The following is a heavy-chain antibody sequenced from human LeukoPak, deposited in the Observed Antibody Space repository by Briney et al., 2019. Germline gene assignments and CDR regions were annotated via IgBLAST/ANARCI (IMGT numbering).Heavy chain of an antibody. CDR2: IIPIFGTA. V-gene: IGHV1-69*06. J-gene: IGHJ5*02. CDR3: ASLGYCSSTSCHGWFDP. CDR1: GGTFSSYA. D-gene: IGHD2-2*01. Sequence: SVKVSCKASGGTFSSYAISWVRQAPGQGLEWMGGIIPIFGTANYAQKFQGRVTITADKSTSTAYMELSSLRSEDTAVYYCASLGYCSSTSCHGWFDPWGQGTLVTVSS.